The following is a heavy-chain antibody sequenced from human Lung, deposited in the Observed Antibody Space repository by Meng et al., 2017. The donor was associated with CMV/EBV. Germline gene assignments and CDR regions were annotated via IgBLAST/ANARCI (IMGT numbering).Heavy chain of an antibody. J-gene: IGHJ6*02. CDR2: IIPIFGTA. CDR3: ARSIVVRGSLPRNKMDV. CDR1: GGTFSSYA. D-gene: IGHD3-10*01. V-gene: IGHV1-69*05. Sequence: SVXVSXXASGGTFSSYAISWVRQAPGQGLEWMGGIIPIFGTANYAQKFQGRVTITTDESTSTAYMELSSLRSEDTAVYYCARSIVVRGSLPRNKMDVWGQGXTVTVSS.